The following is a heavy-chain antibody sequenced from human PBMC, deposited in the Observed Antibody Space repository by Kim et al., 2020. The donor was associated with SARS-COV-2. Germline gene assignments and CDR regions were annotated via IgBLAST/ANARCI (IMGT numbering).Heavy chain of an antibody. D-gene: IGHD2-15*01. CDR3: ARKLAATSRNWYFDL. J-gene: IGHJ2*01. V-gene: IGHV3-21*01. Sequence: DSVKGRFTISRDNAKNSLYLQMNSLRAEDTAVYYCARKLAATSRNWYFDLWGRGTLVTVSS.